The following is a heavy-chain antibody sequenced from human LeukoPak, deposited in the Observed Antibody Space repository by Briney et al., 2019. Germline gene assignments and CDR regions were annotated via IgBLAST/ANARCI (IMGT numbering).Heavy chain of an antibody. CDR2: IIASGDRT. D-gene: IGHD5-24*01. V-gene: IGHV3-23*01. J-gene: IGHJ4*02. CDR1: GITFSSYA. Sequence: GGSLRLSCAASGITFSSYAMSWVRQAPGEGLEWVSHIIASGDRTIYADSVKGRFTISRDNSQKTLYLQMNSLRAEDTAVYYCAKGDMAITRDGPDYWGQGTLVTVSS. CDR3: AKGDMAITRDGPDY.